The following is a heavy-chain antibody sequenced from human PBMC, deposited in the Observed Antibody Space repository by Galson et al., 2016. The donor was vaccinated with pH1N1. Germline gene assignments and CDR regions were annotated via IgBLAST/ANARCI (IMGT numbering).Heavy chain of an antibody. V-gene: IGHV3-23*01. CDR2: ISGSGSRT. J-gene: IGHJ4*02. Sequence: SLRLSCAASGFTLSNYAMSWVRQAPGKGLEWVSGISGSGSRTYLADSVKGRFTISRDNSKNTLYLQMNSLTAEDTAIYYCAKDKVGTTTLLAFLDYWGQGTLASASS. D-gene: IGHD1-26*01. CDR3: AKDKVGTTTLLAFLDY. CDR1: GFTLSNYA.